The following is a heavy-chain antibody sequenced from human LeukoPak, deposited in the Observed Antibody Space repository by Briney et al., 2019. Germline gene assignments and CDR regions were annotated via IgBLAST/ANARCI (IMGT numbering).Heavy chain of an antibody. V-gene: IGHV4-34*01. J-gene: IGHJ4*02. D-gene: IGHD6-19*01. CDR1: GGSFSGYY. CDR3: ASSGGYSSGWSEGY. CDR2: INHSGST. Sequence: SETLSLTCAVYGGSFSGYYWSWIRQPPGKGLEWIGEINHSGSTNYNPSLKSRVTISVDTSKNQFSLKLSSVTAADTAVYHCASSGGYSSGWSEGYWGQGTLVTVSS.